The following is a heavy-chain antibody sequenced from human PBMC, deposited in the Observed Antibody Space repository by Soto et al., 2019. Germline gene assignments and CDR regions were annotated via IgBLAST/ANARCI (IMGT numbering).Heavy chain of an antibody. CDR3: ARRESLCSWDVNYYGMDF. Sequence: ASVKVSCKASGYTFTSYYMHWVRQAPGQGLEWMGIINPSGGSTSYAQKFQGRVTMTRDTSTSTVYMELSSLRSEDTAVYYCARRESLCSWDVNYYGMDFWGQGTTVPVSS. CDR2: INPSGGST. CDR1: GYTFTSYY. J-gene: IGHJ6*02. V-gene: IGHV1-46*01. D-gene: IGHD2-15*01.